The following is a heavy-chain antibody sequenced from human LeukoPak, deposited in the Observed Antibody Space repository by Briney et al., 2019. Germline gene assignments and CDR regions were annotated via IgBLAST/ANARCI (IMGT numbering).Heavy chain of an antibody. V-gene: IGHV1-69*13. CDR3: ARTVAAAADWFDP. CDR2: IIPIFGTA. Sequence: SVKVSCKASGGTFSSYAISWVRQAPGQGLEWMGGIIPIFGTANYAQKLQGRVTITADESTSTAYMELSSLRSEDTAVYYCARTVAAAADWFDPWGQGTLVTVSS. J-gene: IGHJ5*02. CDR1: GGTFSSYA. D-gene: IGHD6-13*01.